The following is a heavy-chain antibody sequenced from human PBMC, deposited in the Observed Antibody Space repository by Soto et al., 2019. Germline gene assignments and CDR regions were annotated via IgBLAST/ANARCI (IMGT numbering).Heavy chain of an antibody. Sequence: SETLSLTCAVSGGSISSGGYSWSWIRQPPGKGLEWIGYIYHSGSTYYNPSLKSRVTISVDTSKNQFSLKLSSVTAADTAVYYCARVYEPDNWFDPWGQGTLVTVSS. CDR2: IYHSGST. J-gene: IGHJ5*02. CDR1: GGSISSGGYS. D-gene: IGHD5-12*01. CDR3: ARVYEPDNWFDP. V-gene: IGHV4-30-2*05.